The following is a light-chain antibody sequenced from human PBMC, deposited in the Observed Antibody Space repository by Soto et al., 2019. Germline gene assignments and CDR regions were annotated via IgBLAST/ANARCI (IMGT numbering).Light chain of an antibody. Sequence: DIQMTQSPSSLSASVGDRVPITCRASQDIRNYLAWYQQRPGKVPTLLIYGASILQSGVPSRFSGSGSGTDYTLTISSLQPEDVATYYCHSYNTAAFTFGPGTTVDLK. V-gene: IGKV1-27*01. CDR3: HSYNTAAFT. CDR1: QDIRNY. CDR2: GAS. J-gene: IGKJ3*01.